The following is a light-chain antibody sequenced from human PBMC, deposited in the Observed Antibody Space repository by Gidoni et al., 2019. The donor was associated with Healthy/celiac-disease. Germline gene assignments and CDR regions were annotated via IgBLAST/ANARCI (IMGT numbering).Light chain of an antibody. V-gene: IGKV3-15*01. Sequence: EIVMTQSPATLSVSPGERATLSCRASQRVSSNLAWYQQKPGQAPRLLIYGASTRATGIPARFSGSGSGTEFTLTISSLQSEDFAVYYCQQYNNWRWTFGQXTKVEIK. CDR1: QRVSSN. CDR3: QQYNNWRWT. J-gene: IGKJ1*01. CDR2: GAS.